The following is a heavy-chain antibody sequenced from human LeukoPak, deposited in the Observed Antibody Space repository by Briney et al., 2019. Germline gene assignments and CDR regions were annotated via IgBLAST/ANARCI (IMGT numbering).Heavy chain of an antibody. V-gene: IGHV1-2*02. CDR3: ARELLYGSGSYYNEFDS. J-gene: IGHJ4*02. D-gene: IGHD3-10*01. Sequence: ASVKVSCKASGYTFTGYYMRWVRQAPGQGLEWMGWINPNSGDTNYAQNFQGRVTMTRDTSISTAYMELNRLRSDDTAVYYCARELLYGSGSYYNEFDSWGQGTLVTVSS. CDR1: GYTFTGYY. CDR2: INPNSGDT.